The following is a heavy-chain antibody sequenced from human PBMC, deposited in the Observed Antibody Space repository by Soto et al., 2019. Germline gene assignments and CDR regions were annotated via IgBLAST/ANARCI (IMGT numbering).Heavy chain of an antibody. CDR1: GGSFSGYY. V-gene: IGHV4-34*01. D-gene: IGHD2-8*02. CDR2: INHSGST. J-gene: IGHJ4*02. Sequence: QVQLQQWGAGLLKPSETLSLTCAVYGGSFSGYYWTWIRQPPGTGLEWIGEINHSGSTNYNPSLKSRVTISVDTYKNQFSLKLSSVTAADAAVYYCARDKITGLFDYWGQGTVVTVSS. CDR3: ARDKITGLFDY.